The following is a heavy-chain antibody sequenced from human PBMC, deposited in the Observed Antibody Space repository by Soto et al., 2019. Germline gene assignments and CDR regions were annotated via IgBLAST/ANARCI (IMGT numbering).Heavy chain of an antibody. CDR3: ARDLGYCRSGTCYREWFDP. Sequence: QVQLVQSGAEVKKPGASVNVSCKASGYTFTTHGITWVRQVPGQGLEWMGWVRGDNGHTNYAQSLQGRVTMTTDTSTSIAYVELRSLRSDDTALYYCARDLGYCRSGTCYREWFDPWGKGTLVTVSS. D-gene: IGHD2-15*01. J-gene: IGHJ5*02. CDR2: VRGDNGHT. V-gene: IGHV1-18*01. CDR1: GYTFTTHG.